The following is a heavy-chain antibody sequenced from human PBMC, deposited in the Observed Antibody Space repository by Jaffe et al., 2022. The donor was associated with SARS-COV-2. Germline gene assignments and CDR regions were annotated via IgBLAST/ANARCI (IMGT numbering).Heavy chain of an antibody. CDR3: ARSLHLVAGMDI. CDR1: GGTFSSYS. V-gene: IGHV1-69*02. D-gene: IGHD6-6*01. Sequence: QVQLAQSGAEVKKPGSSVKVSCKASGGTFSSYSISWVRQAPGQGLEWMGRIGPILDIANYAQKFQGRVTITADKSTSTAYMELSSLRSEDTAVYYCARSLHLVAGMDIWGQGTMVTVSS. CDR2: IGPILDIA. J-gene: IGHJ3*02.